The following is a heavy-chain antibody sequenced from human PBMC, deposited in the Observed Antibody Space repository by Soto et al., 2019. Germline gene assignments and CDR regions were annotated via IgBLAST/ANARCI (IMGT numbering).Heavy chain of an antibody. Sequence: LSLTCTVSSGSISSYSWSWIRHPRKKVLECIGYFYYTGTTNYNPLIKGGVTISLDKNKNQSFLRMNSVTAADTAMYYSVRDQQVGRLDPWGQGTLVTVSS. D-gene: IGHD6-13*01. J-gene: IGHJ5*02. V-gene: IGHV4-59*13. CDR2: FYYTGTT. CDR1: SGSISSYS. CDR3: VRDQQVGRLDP.